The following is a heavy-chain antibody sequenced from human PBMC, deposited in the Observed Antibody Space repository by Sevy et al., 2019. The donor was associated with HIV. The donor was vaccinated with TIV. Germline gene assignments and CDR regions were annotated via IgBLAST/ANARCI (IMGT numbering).Heavy chain of an antibody. D-gene: IGHD3-22*01. J-gene: IGHJ6*02. V-gene: IGHV4-31*03. Sequence: SETLSLTCTVSGGSISSGGYDWSWIRQHPGKGLEWIGYIYYSGSTYYNPSLKSRVTISVDTSKNQFSLKLSSVTAADTAVYYCARDRGYYYDSSGDVWGQGTTVTVSS. CDR2: IYYSGST. CDR1: GGSISSGGYD. CDR3: ARDRGYYYDSSGDV.